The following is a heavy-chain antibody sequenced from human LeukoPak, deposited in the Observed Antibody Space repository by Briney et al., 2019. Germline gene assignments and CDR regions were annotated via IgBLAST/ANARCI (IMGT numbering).Heavy chain of an antibody. CDR3: ASGGWRGDD. J-gene: IGHJ4*02. CDR1: GFTFSSYW. V-gene: IGHV3-7*01. CDR2: IKQDGSEK. Sequence: PGGSLRLSRAASGFTFSSYWMSWVRQAPGKGREWVANIKQDGSEKYYVDSVKGRFTISRDNAKNSLYLQMNSLRAEDTAVYYCASGGWRGDDWGQGTLVTVSS. D-gene: IGHD6-19*01.